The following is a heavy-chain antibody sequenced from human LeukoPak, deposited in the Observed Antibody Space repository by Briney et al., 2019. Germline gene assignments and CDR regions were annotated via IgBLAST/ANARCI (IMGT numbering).Heavy chain of an antibody. CDR2: IYYSGST. CDR3: ARLLKHYDFWSGYGMDV. J-gene: IGHJ6*02. D-gene: IGHD3-3*01. V-gene: IGHV4-59*08. Sequence: SETLSLTCTVSGGSISSYYWSWIRQPPGKGLEWIGYIYYSGSTNYNPSLKSRVTISVDTSKNQFSLKLSSVTAADTAVYYRARLLKHYDFWSGYGMDVWGQGTTVTVSS. CDR1: GGSISSYY.